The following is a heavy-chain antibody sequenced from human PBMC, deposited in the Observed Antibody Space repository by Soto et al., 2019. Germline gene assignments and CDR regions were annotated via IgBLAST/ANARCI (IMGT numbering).Heavy chain of an antibody. CDR3: ARVGGNWNDDYFDY. CDR1: GYTFSDHD. D-gene: IGHD1-1*01. J-gene: IGHJ4*02. Sequence: QVQLVQSGAEVKKPGASVKVSCKASGYTFSDHDINWVRQASGQGPEWLGWMNPHSGDTGYAQNFQGRVTRTRDTSKRTAYMELSSLRSEDTAVYYCARVGGNWNDDYFDYWGQGTRVTVSS. V-gene: IGHV1-8*01. CDR2: MNPHSGDT.